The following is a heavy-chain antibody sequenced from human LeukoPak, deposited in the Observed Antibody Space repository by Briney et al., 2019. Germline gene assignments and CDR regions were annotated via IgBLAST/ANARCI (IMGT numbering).Heavy chain of an antibody. J-gene: IGHJ6*03. D-gene: IGHD1-26*01. CDR2: IKQNGSEK. CDR3: ARVLTVGANFNYYYYMNV. CDR1: GFTFSNYW. V-gene: IGHV3-7*01. Sequence: GGSLRLSCAASGFTFSNYWMSWVRQAPGKGLEWVANIKQNGSEKYYVDSVKGRFTISRDSAKNSLYLQVNSLRAEDTAVYYCARVLTVGANFNYYYYMNVWGKGTTVTVSS.